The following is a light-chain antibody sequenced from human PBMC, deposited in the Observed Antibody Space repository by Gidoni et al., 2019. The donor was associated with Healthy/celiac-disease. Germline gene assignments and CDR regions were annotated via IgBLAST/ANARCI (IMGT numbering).Light chain of an antibody. V-gene: IGLV2-14*01. CDR1: SSDVGGYNY. Sequence: QSALTQPASVSVSPVQSITISCTGTSSDVGGYNYVSWYQQHPGKAPKLMIYEVSNRPSGVSNRFSGSKSGNTASLTISGLQAEDEADYYCSSYTSSITVVFGGGTKLTVL. CDR3: SSYTSSITVV. J-gene: IGLJ2*01. CDR2: EVS.